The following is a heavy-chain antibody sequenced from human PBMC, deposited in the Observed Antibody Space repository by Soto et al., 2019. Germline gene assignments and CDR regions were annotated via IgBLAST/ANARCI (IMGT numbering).Heavy chain of an antibody. CDR3: ARGKGLGFSSTLNWFDP. D-gene: IGHD6-13*01. CDR2: INHSGST. Sequence: QVQLQQWGAGLLKPSETLSLTCAVYGGSFSGYYWSWIRQPPGKGLEWIGEINHSGSTNYNPSLKSRVTISVDTSKNQFSLKLSSVTAADTAVYYCARGKGLGFSSTLNWFDPWGQGTLVTVSS. CDR1: GGSFSGYY. V-gene: IGHV4-34*01. J-gene: IGHJ5*02.